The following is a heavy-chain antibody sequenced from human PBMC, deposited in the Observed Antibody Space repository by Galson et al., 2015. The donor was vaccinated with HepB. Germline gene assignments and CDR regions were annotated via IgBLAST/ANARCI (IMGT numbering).Heavy chain of an antibody. CDR2: FDPEDGET. Sequence: SCKVSGYTLTELSMHWVRQAPGKGLEWMGGFDPEDGETIYAQKFQGRVTMTEDTSTDTAYMELSSLRSEDTAVYYCATTGLRHSSGGDYYGMDVWGQGTTVTVSS. D-gene: IGHD6-19*01. J-gene: IGHJ6*02. CDR1: GYTLTELS. V-gene: IGHV1-24*01. CDR3: ATTGLRHSSGGDYYGMDV.